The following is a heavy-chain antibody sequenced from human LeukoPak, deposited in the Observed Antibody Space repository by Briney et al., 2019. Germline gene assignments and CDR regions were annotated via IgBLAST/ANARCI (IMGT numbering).Heavy chain of an antibody. D-gene: IGHD5-24*01. CDR1: GYTFTSYG. CDR2: ISAYNGNT. J-gene: IGHJ6*03. V-gene: IGHV1-18*01. Sequence: ASVKVSCKASGYTFTSYGISWVRQAPGQGLEWMGWISAYNGNTNYAQKLQGRVTMTRNTSISTAYMELSSLRSEDTAVYYCARVEMATIEGYYYYYMDVWGKGTTVTISS. CDR3: ARVEMATIEGYYYYYMDV.